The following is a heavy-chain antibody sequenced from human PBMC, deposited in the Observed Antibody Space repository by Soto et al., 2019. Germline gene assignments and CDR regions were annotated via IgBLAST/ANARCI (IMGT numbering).Heavy chain of an antibody. J-gene: IGHJ6*02. V-gene: IGHV5-51*01. D-gene: IGHD3-22*01. CDR2: IYPGDSDT. CDR1: GYSFTMYW. Sequence: VESLNTSCNGAGYSFTMYWIVCVLQMPGKGLAGTGIIYPGDSDTRYSPSFQGQVTISADKSISTAYLQWSSLKASDTAMYYCARHGPRVYYDNSDSYHYGMDVWGQGTPVTVSS. CDR3: ARHGPRVYYDNSDSYHYGMDV.